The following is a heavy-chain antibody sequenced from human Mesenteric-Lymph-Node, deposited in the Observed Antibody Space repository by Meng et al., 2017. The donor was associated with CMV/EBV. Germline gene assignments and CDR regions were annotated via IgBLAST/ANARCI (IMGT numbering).Heavy chain of an antibody. V-gene: IGHV3-72*01. CDR3: ARGLTGNPYYFDY. CDR2: TRNKANSYTI. D-gene: IGHD7-27*01. J-gene: IGHJ4*02. Sequence: SGFIFSDHYRDWVRQAPGKGLEWVGRTRNKANSYTIEYAASVKGRFTISREDSKNSLYLQMNSLKTEDTAVYYCARGLTGNPYYFDYWGQGTLVTVSS. CDR1: GFIFSDHY.